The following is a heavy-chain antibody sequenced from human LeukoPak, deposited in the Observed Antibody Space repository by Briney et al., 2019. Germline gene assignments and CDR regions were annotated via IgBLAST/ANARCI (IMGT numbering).Heavy chain of an antibody. J-gene: IGHJ4*02. Sequence: SETLSLTCTVSGDSINTGGYYWSWIRQHPGKGLEWVGYIHYSGSTSYNPSLKTRATIAVDTSKTQFSLNLSSVTAADTAVYYFARAPGGYTYGYYFDYWGQGTLVTVSS. CDR2: IHYSGST. CDR3: ARAPGGYTYGYYFDY. D-gene: IGHD5-18*01. CDR1: GDSINTGGYY. V-gene: IGHV4-31*03.